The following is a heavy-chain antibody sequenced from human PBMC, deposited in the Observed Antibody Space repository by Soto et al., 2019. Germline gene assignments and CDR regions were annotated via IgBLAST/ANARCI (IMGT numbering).Heavy chain of an antibody. CDR3: ARVYCSGGSCYGIDY. CDR2: IYYSGST. Sequence: SETLSLTCTVSGGSISSYYWSWIRQPPGKGLEWIGYIYYSGSTNYNPSLKSRVTMTRDTSTSTVYMELSSLRSEDTAVYYCARVYCSGGSCYGIDYWGQGTLVTVSS. CDR1: GGSISSYY. D-gene: IGHD2-15*01. J-gene: IGHJ4*02. V-gene: IGHV4-59*01.